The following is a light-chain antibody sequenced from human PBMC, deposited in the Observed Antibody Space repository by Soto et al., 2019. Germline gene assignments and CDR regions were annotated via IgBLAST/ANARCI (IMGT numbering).Light chain of an antibody. CDR2: DVN. CDR3: SSYTSSSTLV. V-gene: IGLV2-14*03. CDR1: SSDVGGYNY. J-gene: IGLJ2*01. Sequence: QSALTQPASVSGSPGQSITISCTGTSSDVGGYNYVSWYQHHPGKAPKLMIYDVNNRPSGLSNRFSGSKSGNTASLTISGLQADDEADYYCSSYTSSSTLVFGGGTKVTVL.